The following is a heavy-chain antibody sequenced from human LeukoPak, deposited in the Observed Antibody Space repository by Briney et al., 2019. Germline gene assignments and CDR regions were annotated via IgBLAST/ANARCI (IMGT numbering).Heavy chain of an antibody. CDR2: ISSSSSTI. D-gene: IGHD6-13*01. V-gene: IGHV3-48*01. J-gene: IGHJ4*02. CDR3: ARDRGIAAAGTGY. Sequence: GGSLRLPCAASGFTFSSYSMNWVRQAPGKGLEWVSSISSSSSTIYYADSVKGRFTISRDNAKNSLYLQMNSLRAEDTAVYYCARDRGIAAAGTGYWGQGTLVTVSS. CDR1: GFTFSSYS.